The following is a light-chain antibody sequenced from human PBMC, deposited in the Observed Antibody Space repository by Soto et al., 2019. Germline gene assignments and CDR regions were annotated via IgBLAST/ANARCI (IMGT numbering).Light chain of an antibody. J-gene: IGKJ5*01. V-gene: IGKV1-12*01. Sequence: IQMSESPSTLSASVGYRVTLTCRASQFVSSFLGWYQQKPGKAPTPLISGASNLQSGVPSRFIAGGSGTDFTLTIGTMQPEDFATYDCQQTDSFPTFGRGTRLEI. CDR2: GAS. CDR1: QFVSSF. CDR3: QQTDSFPT.